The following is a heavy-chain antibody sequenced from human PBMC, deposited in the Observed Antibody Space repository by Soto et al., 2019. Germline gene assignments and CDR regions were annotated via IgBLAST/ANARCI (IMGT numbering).Heavy chain of an antibody. D-gene: IGHD3-3*01. J-gene: IGHJ6*02. CDR2: INHSGST. V-gene: IGHV4-34*01. CDR3: ARAEYYDFWSGYYTSSDYYYYGMDV. Sequence: SETLSLTCAVYGGSFSGYYWSWIRQPPGKGLEWIGEINHSGSTNYNPSLKSRVTISVDTSKNQFSLKLSSVTAADTAVYYFARAEYYDFWSGYYTSSDYYYYGMDVWGQGTTVTVSS. CDR1: GGSFSGYY.